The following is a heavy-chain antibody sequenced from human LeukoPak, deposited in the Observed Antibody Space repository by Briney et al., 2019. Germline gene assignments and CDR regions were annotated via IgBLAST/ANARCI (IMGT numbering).Heavy chain of an antibody. V-gene: IGHV4-59*08. CDR3: ARTYCGTNACPFDH. Sequence: SETLSLTCTVSGGSIRSHYWSWIRQPPGKGLEWIGYIYYSGSTNYNPSLKSRVTISVDTSKNQFSLKLSSVTAADTAIYYCARTYCGTNACPFDHWGQGNLVTVSS. CDR1: GGSIRSHY. D-gene: IGHD2-21*01. J-gene: IGHJ4*02. CDR2: IYYSGST.